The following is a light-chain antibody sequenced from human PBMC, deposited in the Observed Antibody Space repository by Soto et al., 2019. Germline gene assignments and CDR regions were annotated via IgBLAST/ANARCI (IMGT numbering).Light chain of an antibody. V-gene: IGKV1-5*03. Sequence: DIQMTQSPSSLSASVGDRVTISCRGSQGISSWLAWYQQKPGKAPRLLIYKASSLASGVPSRFSVSGFGSEFTVAISSLQPDDFATYYCQQYRTFGQGTKVDIK. CDR1: QGISSW. CDR3: QQYRT. J-gene: IGKJ1*01. CDR2: KAS.